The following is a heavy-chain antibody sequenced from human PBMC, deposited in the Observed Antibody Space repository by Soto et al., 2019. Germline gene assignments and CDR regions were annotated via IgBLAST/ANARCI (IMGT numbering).Heavy chain of an antibody. V-gene: IGHV5-51*01. CDR3: ARRGNEGYCSGGSCYSHAFDI. Sequence: GESLKISCKGSGYSFTSYWIGWVRQMPGKGLEWMGIIYPGDSDTRYSPSFQGQVTISADKSISTAYLQWSSLKASDTAMYYCARRGNEGYCSGGSCYSHAFDIWGQGTMVTVSS. CDR2: IYPGDSDT. CDR1: GYSFTSYW. J-gene: IGHJ3*02. D-gene: IGHD2-15*01.